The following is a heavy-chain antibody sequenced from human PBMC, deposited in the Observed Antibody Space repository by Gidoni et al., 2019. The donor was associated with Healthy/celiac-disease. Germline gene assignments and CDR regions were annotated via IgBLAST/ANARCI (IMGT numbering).Heavy chain of an antibody. Sequence: EVQLVESGGGLVQPGRSLRLSCAASGFTFDDYAMHWVRQAPEKGLEWVSGSSWNSGSIGYADSVKGRFTISRDNAKNSLYLQMNSLRAEDTALYYCAKGGYSYGYPFDYWGQGTLVTVSS. V-gene: IGHV3-9*01. D-gene: IGHD5-18*01. CDR1: GFTFDDYA. J-gene: IGHJ4*02. CDR3: AKGGYSYGYPFDY. CDR2: SSWNSGSI.